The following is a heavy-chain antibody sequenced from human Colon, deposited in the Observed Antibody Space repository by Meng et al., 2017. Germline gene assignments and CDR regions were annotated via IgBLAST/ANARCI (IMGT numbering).Heavy chain of an antibody. CDR3: ARGLFDY. CDR1: GDLLSSYS. V-gene: IGHV4-34*01. J-gene: IGHJ4*02. CDR2: INHSGST. Sequence: QGQLKESGPGLVTPSQTLSLTCTVSGDLLSSYSYNWIRQPAGKGLEWIGEINHSGSTNYNPSLKSRVTISVDTSKNQFSLKLSSVTAADTAVYYCARGLFDYWGQGTLVTVFS.